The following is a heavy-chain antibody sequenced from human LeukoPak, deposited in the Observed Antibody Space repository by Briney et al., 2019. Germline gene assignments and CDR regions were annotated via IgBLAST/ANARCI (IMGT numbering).Heavy chain of an antibody. CDR1: GFMFSTYA. CDR3: ARDVYGSDY. D-gene: IGHD1-14*01. Sequence: GRTLRLSCAASGFMFSTYAMHWVRQAPGKGLEWVAVISYDGSDEYYADSVKGRFTISRDNSQNTLYLQMNSLRAEDTAVYYCARDVYGSDYWGQGTLVTVSS. V-gene: IGHV3-30-3*01. CDR2: ISYDGSDE. J-gene: IGHJ4*02.